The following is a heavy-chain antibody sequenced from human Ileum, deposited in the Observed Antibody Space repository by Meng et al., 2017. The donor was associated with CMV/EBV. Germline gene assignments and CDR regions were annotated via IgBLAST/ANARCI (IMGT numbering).Heavy chain of an antibody. J-gene: IGHJ3*02. D-gene: IGHD3-3*01. CDR1: GGSMSSYY. CDR3: ARGGQTYSDFWSGYYGIFDI. Sequence: SETLSLTCTVSGGSMSSYYWSWVRQPPGKGLEWIGYIYYSGSTNYNPSLKSRVTISVDTSKNQFSLTLSSVTAADTAVYYCARGGQTYSDFWSGYYGIFDIWGQGTMVTVSS. V-gene: IGHV4-59*01. CDR2: IYYSGST.